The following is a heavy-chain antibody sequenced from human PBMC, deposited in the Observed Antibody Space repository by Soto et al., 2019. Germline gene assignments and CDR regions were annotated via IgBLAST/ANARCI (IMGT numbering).Heavy chain of an antibody. CDR2: INHSGST. Sequence: PSETLSLTCAVYGGSFSGYYWSWIRQPPGKGLEWIGEINHSGSTNYNPSLKSRVTISVDTSKNQFSLKLSSVTAADTAVYYCARGLLGFDPWGQETLVTVSS. CDR1: GGSFSGYY. J-gene: IGHJ5*02. CDR3: ARGLLGFDP. V-gene: IGHV4-34*01.